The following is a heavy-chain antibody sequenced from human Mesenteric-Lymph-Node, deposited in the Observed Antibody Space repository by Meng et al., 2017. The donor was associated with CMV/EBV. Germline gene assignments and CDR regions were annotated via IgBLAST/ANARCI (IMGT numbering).Heavy chain of an antibody. Sequence: CKASGYNFTSNGISWVRQDPGQGLEWVGGISDYNSNKNYAQKIQDGVTMTTDTSTSTAYMELRSLRSDDTAVYYCARARPAAGGWFDPWGQGTLVPVSS. CDR2: ISDYNSNK. CDR3: ARARPAAGGWFDP. V-gene: IGHV1-18*01. J-gene: IGHJ5*02. D-gene: IGHD2-2*01. CDR1: GYNFTSNG.